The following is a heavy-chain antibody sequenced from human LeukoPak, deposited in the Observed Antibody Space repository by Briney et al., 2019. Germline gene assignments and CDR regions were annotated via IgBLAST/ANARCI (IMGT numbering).Heavy chain of an antibody. D-gene: IGHD2-2*01. CDR1: GGSFSGYY. CDR2: INHSGST. V-gene: IGHV4-34*01. J-gene: IGHJ6*02. CDR3: ARSSKDIVVVPATIPNYYYGMDV. Sequence: KPSETLSLTCAVYGGSFSGYYWSWIRQPPGKGLEWIGEINHSGSTNYNPSLKSRVTISVDTSKNQFSLKLSSVTAADTAVYYCARSSKDIVVVPATIPNYYYGMDVCGQGTTVTVSS.